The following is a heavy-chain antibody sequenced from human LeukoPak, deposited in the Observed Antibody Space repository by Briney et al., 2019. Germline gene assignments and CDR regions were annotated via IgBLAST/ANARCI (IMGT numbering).Heavy chain of an antibody. J-gene: IGHJ5*02. Sequence: ASVKVSCKASGYTFTSYDINWVRQATGQGLEWMGWMNPNSGNTGYAQKFQGRVTMTRNTSISTAHMELSSLRSEDTAVYYCARGRSYYYGSGSYRGWFDPWGQGTLVTVSS. V-gene: IGHV1-8*01. D-gene: IGHD3-10*01. CDR1: GYTFTSYD. CDR2: MNPNSGNT. CDR3: ARGRSYYYGSGSYRGWFDP.